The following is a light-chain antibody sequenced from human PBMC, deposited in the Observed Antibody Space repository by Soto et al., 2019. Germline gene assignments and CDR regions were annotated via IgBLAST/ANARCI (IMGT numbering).Light chain of an antibody. CDR1: GSSNGTNT. Sequence: QSVLTQPPSASGTPGQRVTISCSGGGSSNGTNTVNWYRQLPGTAPKLVIFGDNQRPSGVPDRFSGSKSGTSASLAISGLQSEDEADYYCAAWDGSLNNVLFGGGTKLTVL. CDR3: AAWDGSLNNVL. J-gene: IGLJ2*01. CDR2: GDN. V-gene: IGLV1-44*01.